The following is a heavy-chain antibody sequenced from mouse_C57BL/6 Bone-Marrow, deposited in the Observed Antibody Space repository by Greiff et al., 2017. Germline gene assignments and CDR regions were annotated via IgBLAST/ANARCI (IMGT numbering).Heavy chain of an antibody. J-gene: IGHJ2*01. V-gene: IGHV1-72*01. CDR3: ARGYYGSSYGAFDY. Sequence: QVQLKQPGAELVKPGASVQLSCKASGYTFTSYWMHWVKQRPGRGLEWIGRIDPNSGGTKYNEKFKSKATLTVDKPSSTAYMQLSSLTSEDSAVYYCARGYYGSSYGAFDYWGQGTTLTVSS. D-gene: IGHD1-1*01. CDR1: GYTFTSYW. CDR2: IDPNSGGT.